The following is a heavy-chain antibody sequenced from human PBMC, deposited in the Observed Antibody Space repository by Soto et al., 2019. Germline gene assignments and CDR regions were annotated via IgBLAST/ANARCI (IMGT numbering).Heavy chain of an antibody. D-gene: IGHD3-10*01. CDR2: INPGSGDT. CDR1: GYSFTTYG. J-gene: IGHJ4*02. CDR3: ARIRLLWFGEPAY. Sequence: APVKVSCKASGYSFTTYGIQWVRQAPGQRLEWMGWINPGSGDTKYSEKFQGRAAISRDTSASTVYMELSSLRSEDTAVYYCARIRLLWFGEPAYWAQGTWVTVSS. V-gene: IGHV1-3*01.